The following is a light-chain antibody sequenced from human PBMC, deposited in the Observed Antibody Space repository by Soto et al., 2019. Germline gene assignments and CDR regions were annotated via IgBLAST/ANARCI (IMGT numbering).Light chain of an antibody. CDR2: DVS. CDR1: SSDIGDYNY. V-gene: IGLV2-14*01. Sequence: QSVLTQPASVSGSPGQSITISCTGTSSDIGDYNYVSWYQQNPGKAPTLMIYDVSNRPSGVSNRFSGSKSGNTASLTISGLQAEDEADYYCSSFRRSNTPCVFGTGTKVTVL. CDR3: SSFRRSNTPCV. J-gene: IGLJ1*01.